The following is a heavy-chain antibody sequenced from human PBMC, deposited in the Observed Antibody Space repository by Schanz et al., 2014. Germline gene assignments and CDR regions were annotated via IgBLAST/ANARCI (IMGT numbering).Heavy chain of an antibody. D-gene: IGHD5-12*01. CDR2: ISWSSGSK. CDR3: ARDFSAYVGNYFDY. Sequence: EVQLVEFGGGLVQPGRSLRLSGAASGFTFDHYAMHWVRQAPGKGLEWVSGISWSSGSKGYADSVKGRFTISRDNAKNSLFLQMNSLRAEDTAVYYCARDFSAYVGNYFDYWGQGTLVTVSS. J-gene: IGHJ4*02. CDR1: GFTFDHYA. V-gene: IGHV3-9*01.